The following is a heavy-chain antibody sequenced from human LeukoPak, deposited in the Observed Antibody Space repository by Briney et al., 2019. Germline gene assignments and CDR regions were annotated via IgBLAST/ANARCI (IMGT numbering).Heavy chain of an antibody. CDR3: ARAARNYYGSGSLYYFDY. D-gene: IGHD3-10*01. J-gene: IGHJ4*02. Sequence: GGSLRLSCAASGFTFSNYMMHWVRQAPGKGLDWVAVILEDGSRQYYADSVKGRFTISRDNAKNSLYLQMNSLRAEDTAVYYCARAARNYYGSGSLYYFDYWGQGALVTVSS. CDR1: GFTFSNYM. CDR2: ILEDGSRQ. V-gene: IGHV3-30*04.